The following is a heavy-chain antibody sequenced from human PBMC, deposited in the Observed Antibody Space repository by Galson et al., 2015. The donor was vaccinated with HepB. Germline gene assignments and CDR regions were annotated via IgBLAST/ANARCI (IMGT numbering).Heavy chain of an antibody. Sequence: ETLSLTCTVSGGSITSGGYYWSWIRQHPGTGLEWIGESSHRGDTNYNPSLKSRVTISVDPSNNQFSLTLTSVTAADTAVYYCAKGPYYGPLTGRGHRFFYYFADGWGNGTTVTVSS. J-gene: IGHJ6*04. CDR2: SSHRGDT. D-gene: IGHD3-9*01. CDR3: AKGPYYGPLTGRGHRFFYYFADG. CDR1: GGSITSGGYY. V-gene: IGHV4-34*01.